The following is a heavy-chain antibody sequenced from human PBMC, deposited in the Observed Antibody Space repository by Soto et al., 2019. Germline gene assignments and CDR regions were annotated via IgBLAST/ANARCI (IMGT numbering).Heavy chain of an antibody. CDR1: GLTFSSYS. CDR3: AREFFYDY. Sequence: EVQLVESGGGLVQPGGSLRLSCAASGLTFSSYSMNWVRQAPGKGLEWVSYISSSSTIYYADSVKSRFTISRDNAKNSLYLQMNSLRDEDTAVYYCAREFFYDYWGQGPLVTVSS. D-gene: IGHD3-3*01. J-gene: IGHJ4*02. V-gene: IGHV3-48*02. CDR2: ISSSSTI.